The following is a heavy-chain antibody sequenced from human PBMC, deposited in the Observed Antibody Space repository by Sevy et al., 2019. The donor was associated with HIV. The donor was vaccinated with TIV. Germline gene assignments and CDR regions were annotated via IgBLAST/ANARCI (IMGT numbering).Heavy chain of an antibody. V-gene: IGHV4-30-4*01. CDR1: GGSISSGDYY. CDR3: ARVRLIPFAYCTNGVCYPDAFDM. CDR2: IYYSGST. J-gene: IGHJ3*02. Sequence: SETLSLTCTVSGGSISSGDYYWSWIRQPPGKGLEWIGYIYYSGSTYYNPSLKSLVTISVDTSKNQFYLKLSSVTAAATAVYYCARVRLIPFAYCTNGVCYPDAFDMWGQGTMVTVSS. D-gene: IGHD2-8*01.